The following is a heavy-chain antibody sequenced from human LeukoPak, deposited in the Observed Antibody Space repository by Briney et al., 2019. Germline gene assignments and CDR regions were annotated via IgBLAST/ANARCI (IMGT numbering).Heavy chain of an antibody. Sequence: GGSLRLSCAASEFTFNNAWMSWVRQAPGKGLERVGRVKSDTDGGTTDYAAPVKGRFTISRDDSKNMVYLQMNSQRTDDTAVYYCTAGTGHSDHDYWGQGTLVTVSS. CDR2: VKSDTDGGTT. CDR1: EFTFNNAW. V-gene: IGHV3-15*01. CDR3: TAGTGHSDHDY. J-gene: IGHJ4*02. D-gene: IGHD5-12*01.